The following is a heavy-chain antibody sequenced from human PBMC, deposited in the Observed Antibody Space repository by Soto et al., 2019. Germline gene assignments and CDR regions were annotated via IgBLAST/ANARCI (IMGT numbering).Heavy chain of an antibody. CDR2: ISGSGGST. J-gene: IGHJ4*02. Sequence: PGGSLRLSCAASGFTFSSNAMSWFRQAPGKGLEWVSGISGSGGSTYYADSVKGRFTISSDNSKNMLYLQMNNLRAEDTAVYYCAKAQGGSYFDYWGQGTLVTVSS. CDR3: AKAQGGSYFDY. D-gene: IGHD2-15*01. CDR1: GFTFSSNA. V-gene: IGHV3-23*01.